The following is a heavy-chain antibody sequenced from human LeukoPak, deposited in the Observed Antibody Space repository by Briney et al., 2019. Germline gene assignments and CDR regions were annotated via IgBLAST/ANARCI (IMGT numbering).Heavy chain of an antibody. CDR1: GGTFSSYA. Sequence: ASVKVSCKASGGTFSSYAISWVRQAPGKGLEWVSVIYSGGSTYYADSVKGRFTISRDNSKNTLYLQMNSLRAEDTAVYYCARDSSSSPSYYFDYWGQGTLVTVSS. CDR2: IYSGGST. CDR3: ARDSSSSPSYYFDY. D-gene: IGHD6-13*01. J-gene: IGHJ4*02. V-gene: IGHV3-66*01.